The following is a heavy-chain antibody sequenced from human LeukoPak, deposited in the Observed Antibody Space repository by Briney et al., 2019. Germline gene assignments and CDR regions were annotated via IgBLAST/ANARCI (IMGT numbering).Heavy chain of an antibody. J-gene: IGHJ3*02. D-gene: IGHD3-22*01. V-gene: IGHV1-58*02. CDR2: IVVGSGNT. CDR1: GFTFTSSA. CDR3: AADSSGYHDAFDI. Sequence: SVKISCKASGFTFTSSAMQWVRQARGQRLEWIGWIVVGSGNTNYAQKFQERVTITRDMSTSTAYMELSSLRSEDTAVYYCAADSSGYHDAFDIWGQGTMVTVSS.